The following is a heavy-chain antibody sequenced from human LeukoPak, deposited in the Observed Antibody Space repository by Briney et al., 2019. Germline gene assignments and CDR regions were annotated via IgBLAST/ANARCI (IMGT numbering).Heavy chain of an antibody. CDR1: GGSISSYY. V-gene: IGHV4-59*01. D-gene: IGHD4/OR15-4a*01. Sequence: SETLSLTCTVSGGSISSYYWSWIRQPPGKGLEWIGYIYYSGSTNYSPSLKSRVTISVDTSKNQFSLKLSSVTAADTAVYYCAREYGGDAFDIWGQGTMVTVSS. J-gene: IGHJ3*02. CDR2: IYYSGST. CDR3: AREYGGDAFDI.